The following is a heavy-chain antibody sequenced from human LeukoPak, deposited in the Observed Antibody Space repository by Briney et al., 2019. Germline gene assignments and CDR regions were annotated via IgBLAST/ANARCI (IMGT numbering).Heavy chain of an antibody. D-gene: IGHD6-13*01. V-gene: IGHV1-46*01. J-gene: IGHJ6*03. CDR3: ARGYSSSWYKVGNYYYYYMDV. CDR1: GYTFTSNY. Sequence: ASVKVSCKASGYTFTSNYMHWVRQAPGQGLEWMGIINPSGGRTSYAQKFQGRVTMTRDTSTSTVYMELSSLRSEDTAVYYCARGYSSSWYKVGNYYYYYMDVWGKGTTVTVSS. CDR2: INPSGGRT.